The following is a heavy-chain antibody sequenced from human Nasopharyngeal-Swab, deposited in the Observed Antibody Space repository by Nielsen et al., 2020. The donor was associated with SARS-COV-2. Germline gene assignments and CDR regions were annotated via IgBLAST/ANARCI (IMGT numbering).Heavy chain of an antibody. J-gene: IGHJ4*02. D-gene: IGHD5-18*01. Sequence: SETLSLTCPVSGGSVSNDDWWTWVRQPPGMGLEWIGEIFHSGSTTYNPSLKSRVTISVDTSKNQFSLKLSSVTAADTAVYYCARVRLPPGPPYFDYWGQGTLVTVSS. V-gene: IGHV4-4*02. CDR3: ARVRLPPGPPYFDY. CDR2: IFHSGST. CDR1: GGSVSNDDW.